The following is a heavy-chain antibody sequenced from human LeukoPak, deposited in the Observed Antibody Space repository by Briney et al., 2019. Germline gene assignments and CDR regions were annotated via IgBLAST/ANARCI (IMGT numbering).Heavy chain of an antibody. Sequence: PGGSLRLSCAASGFTFSSYSMNWVRQAPGKGLEWVSYISSSSSTIYYADSVKGRFTISRDNAKNSLYLQMNSLRDEDTAVYYCARDLSYYYDSSGYYFPGGDYWGQGTLVTVSS. CDR1: GFTFSSYS. CDR2: ISSSSSTI. J-gene: IGHJ4*02. D-gene: IGHD3-22*01. V-gene: IGHV3-48*02. CDR3: ARDLSYYYDSSGYYFPGGDY.